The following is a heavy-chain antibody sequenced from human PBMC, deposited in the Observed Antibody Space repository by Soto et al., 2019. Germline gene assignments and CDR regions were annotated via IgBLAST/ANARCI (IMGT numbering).Heavy chain of an antibody. CDR3: ARDTSGYYYDSSGYYPFDY. Sequence: GASVKVSCKASGYTFTSYAMHWVRQAPGQRLEWMGWINAGNGNTKYSQKFQGRVTITRDTSASTAYMELSSLRSEDTAVYYCARDTSGYYYDSSGYYPFDYWGQGTLVTVSS. V-gene: IGHV1-3*01. CDR2: INAGNGNT. D-gene: IGHD3-22*01. CDR1: GYTFTSYA. J-gene: IGHJ4*02.